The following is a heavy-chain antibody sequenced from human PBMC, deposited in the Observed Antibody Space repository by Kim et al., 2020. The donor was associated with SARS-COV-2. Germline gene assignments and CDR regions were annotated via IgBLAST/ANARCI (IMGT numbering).Heavy chain of an antibody. CDR1: GFIFSNAW. CDR3: AVSERWDRMLGH. Sequence: GGSLRLSCAASGFIFSNAWMTWVRQAPGKGLEWIGRIKSKTDDATSDYAAPVKGRFIISRDDSKNTMYLQMNSLKTEDTAVYYCAVSERWDRMLGHWGQGTLVTVSS. J-gene: IGHJ4*02. CDR2: IKSKTDDATS. D-gene: IGHD1-26*01. V-gene: IGHV3-15*01.